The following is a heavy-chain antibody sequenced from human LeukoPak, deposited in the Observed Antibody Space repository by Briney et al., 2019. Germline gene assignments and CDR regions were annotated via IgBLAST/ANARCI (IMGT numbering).Heavy chain of an antibody. CDR3: ARGWLAETTVVTPYNY. V-gene: IGHV1-69*13. D-gene: IGHD4-23*01. CDR1: GGSFSSYA. J-gene: IGHJ4*02. CDR2: IIPIFGKA. Sequence: EASVKVSCKASGGSFSSYAINWVRQAPGQGLEWMGGIIPIFGKANYAQKFQDRVAITAVESMSTVYMELSSLRSEDPAVYYCARGWLAETTVVTPYNYWGQGTLVTVSS.